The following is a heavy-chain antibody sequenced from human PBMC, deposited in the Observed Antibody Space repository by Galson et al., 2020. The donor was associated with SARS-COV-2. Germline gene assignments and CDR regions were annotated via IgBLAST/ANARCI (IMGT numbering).Heavy chain of an antibody. CDR2: IYYSGTT. D-gene: IGHD6-6*01. J-gene: IGHJ5*02. CDR1: GASISSYY. CDR3: ARYLYSSSFLGVGFDP. Sequence: ETSETLSLTCTVSGASISSYYWSWIRQPPGKGLEWIGYIYYSGTTNYNPSLKSRVTISVDTSKKQLFLKLSSVTAADTAVYYCARYLYSSSFLGVGFDPWGQGTLVTVSS. V-gene: IGHV4-59*01.